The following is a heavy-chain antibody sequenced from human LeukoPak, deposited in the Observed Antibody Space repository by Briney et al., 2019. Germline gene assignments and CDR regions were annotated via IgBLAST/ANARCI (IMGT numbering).Heavy chain of an antibody. Sequence: EASVKVSCKASGYTFTGYYMHWERQAPGQGLEWMGWINPNSGGTNYAQKFQGRVTMTRDTSISTAYMELSRLRSDDTAVYYCARPVWGSLSYYMDVWGKGTTVTVSS. CDR3: ARPVWGSLSYYMDV. J-gene: IGHJ6*03. V-gene: IGHV1-2*02. CDR2: INPNSGGT. CDR1: GYTFTGYY. D-gene: IGHD3-16*01.